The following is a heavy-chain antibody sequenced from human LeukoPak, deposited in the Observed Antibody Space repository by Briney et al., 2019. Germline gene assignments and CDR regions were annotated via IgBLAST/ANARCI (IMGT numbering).Heavy chain of an antibody. V-gene: IGHV4-38-2*01. D-gene: IGHD3-16*01. CDR2: ISHSGHT. Sequence: PSETLSLTCSVSGYYIRSGYSLGWIRQPPGKGLEWIGSISHSGHTYYNPSLKSRVTISLDTSKNQFSLKLNSVTAADTAVYFCARSMISMLKVNWFDPWGQGTLVTVSS. CDR1: GYYIRSGYS. CDR3: ARSMISMLKVNWFDP. J-gene: IGHJ5*02.